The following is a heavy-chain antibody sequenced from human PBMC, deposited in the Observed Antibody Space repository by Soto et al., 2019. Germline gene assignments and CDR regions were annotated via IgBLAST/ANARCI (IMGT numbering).Heavy chain of an antibody. CDR1: GFTFSSYW. J-gene: IGHJ4*02. V-gene: IGHV3-48*01. D-gene: IGHD5-18*01. Sequence: PGGSLRLSCAASGFTFSSYWMHWVRQAPGKGLEWLSYISSSSSTIYYADSAKGRFTISRDNAKNSLYLQMNSLRAEDTAVYYCARERRWIQLSAAPHIDYWGQGTLVTVSS. CDR3: ARERRWIQLSAAPHIDY. CDR2: ISSSSSTI.